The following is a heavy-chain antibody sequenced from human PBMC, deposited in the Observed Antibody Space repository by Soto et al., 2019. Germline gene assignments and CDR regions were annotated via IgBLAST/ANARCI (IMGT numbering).Heavy chain of an antibody. CDR2: TRNKANSYTT. CDR3: VRTSHYGSGSWNFDS. V-gene: IGHV3-72*01. Sequence: EVQLVESGGGLVQPGRSLRLSCAGSGFTLSDHYMDWVRQAPGKGLEWVGRTRNKANSYTTEYAASVKGRFTVSSDASLNSVYLQMNNLKTEDTAVYYCVRTSHYGSGSWNFDSWGQGTLVTVSS. CDR1: GFTLSDHY. D-gene: IGHD3-10*01. J-gene: IGHJ4*02.